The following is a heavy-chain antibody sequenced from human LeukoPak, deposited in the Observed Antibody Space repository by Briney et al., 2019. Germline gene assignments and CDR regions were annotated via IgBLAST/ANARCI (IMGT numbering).Heavy chain of an antibody. CDR3: ARRGSLDI. CDR2: IKDDGSAK. J-gene: IGHJ4*02. D-gene: IGHD3-10*01. CDR1: EFSFSNFW. V-gene: IGHV3-7*01. Sequence: GGSLRLPCVVSEFSFSNFWMSWVRQVPGKGLECVANIKDDGSAKYYVDSVRGRFTVSRDNARNSLYLQMNNLRVEDTAVYYCARRGSLDIWGQGTLVTVSS.